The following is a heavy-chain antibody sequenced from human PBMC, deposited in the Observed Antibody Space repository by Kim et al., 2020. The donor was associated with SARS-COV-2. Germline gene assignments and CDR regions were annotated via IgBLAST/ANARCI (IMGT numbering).Heavy chain of an antibody. J-gene: IGHJ4*02. CDR3: ARQHRDGYTYYFDY. V-gene: IGHV5-10-1*01. CDR2: IDPSDSRT. D-gene: IGHD5-12*01. Sequence: GKSLKISCEVSGFSFTGYWITWVRRLPGKGLEWMGRIDPSDSRTNYSPSFQGHVVLSVDQSISSAYLQWTSLKASDTAIYFCARQHRDGYTYYFDYWGQGALVTVSS. CDR1: GFSFTGYW.